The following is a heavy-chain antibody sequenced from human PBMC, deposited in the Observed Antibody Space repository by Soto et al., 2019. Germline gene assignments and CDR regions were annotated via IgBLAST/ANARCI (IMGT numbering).Heavy chain of an antibody. CDR1: GFAVSNNY. D-gene: IGHD5-12*01. CDR2: MYSGGST. J-gene: IGHJ6*02. CDR3: ARTPYSGNLPFCYYGMDV. Sequence: PGGSLRLSCAGSGFAVSNNYMSWVRQAPGKGLEWVSVMYSGGSTYYADSVKGRFTTSRDNSKNTLYLHMNSLRADDTAVYYCARTPYSGNLPFCYYGMDVWGQGTTVTVS. V-gene: IGHV3-53*01.